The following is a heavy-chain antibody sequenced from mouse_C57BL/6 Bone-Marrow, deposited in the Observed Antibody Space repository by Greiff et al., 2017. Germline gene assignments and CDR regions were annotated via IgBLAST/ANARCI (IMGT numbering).Heavy chain of an antibody. Sequence: EVKLVESEGGLVQPGSSMKLSCTASGFTFSHYYMAWVRQVPEKGLEWVANINYDGSSTYYLDSLKSRFIISRDNAKNILYLQMSSLKSEDTATYYCAREGSTIPFDYWGQGTTLTVSS. CDR2: INYDGSST. CDR1: GFTFSHYY. CDR3: AREGSTIPFDY. V-gene: IGHV5-16*01. D-gene: IGHD1-1*02. J-gene: IGHJ2*01.